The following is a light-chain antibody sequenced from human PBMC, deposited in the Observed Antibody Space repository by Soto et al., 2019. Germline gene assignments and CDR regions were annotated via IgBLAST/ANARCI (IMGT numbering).Light chain of an antibody. J-gene: IGKJ2*01. CDR3: QQYGRAPPYT. CDR1: QSVSSSY. CDR2: GAS. V-gene: IGKV3-20*01. Sequence: EIVLTQSPGTLSLSPGERATLYCRASQSVSSSYLAWYQQKPGQAPRLLIYGASSRATGIPDRFSGSGSGTDFTLTISRLEPYDFAVYYFQQYGRAPPYTFGKGTKLEIK.